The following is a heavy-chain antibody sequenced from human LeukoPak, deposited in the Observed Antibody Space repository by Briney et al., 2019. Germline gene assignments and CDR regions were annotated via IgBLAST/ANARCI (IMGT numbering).Heavy chain of an antibody. D-gene: IGHD5-24*01. CDR1: GYTFTGYY. CDR2: INPNSGGT. J-gene: IGHJ6*03. V-gene: IGHV1-2*06. Sequence: ASVKVSCKASGYTFTGYYMHWVRQAPGQGLESMGRINPNSGGTNYAQKFQGRVTMTRDTSISTAYMELSRLRSDDTAVYYCARVQMATKTHCYYYYMDVWGKGTTVSVSS. CDR3: ARVQMATKTHCYYYYMDV.